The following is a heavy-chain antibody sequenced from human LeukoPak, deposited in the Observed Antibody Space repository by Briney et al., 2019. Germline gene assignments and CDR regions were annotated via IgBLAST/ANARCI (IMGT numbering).Heavy chain of an antibody. Sequence: SETLSLTCTVSDGSISGYYWSWVRLPPGKGLEWIGYIYYSGSTNYNPSLKGRVTISVDTSKNQFSLKLSSVTAADTAVYYCARAARVGNGIAARPYAFDIWGQGTMVTVSS. CDR2: IYYSGST. D-gene: IGHD6-6*01. CDR3: ARAARVGNGIAARPYAFDI. CDR1: DGSISGYY. J-gene: IGHJ3*02. V-gene: IGHV4-59*01.